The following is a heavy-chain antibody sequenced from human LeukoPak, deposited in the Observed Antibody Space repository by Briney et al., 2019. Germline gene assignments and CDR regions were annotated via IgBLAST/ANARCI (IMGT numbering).Heavy chain of an antibody. Sequence: SETLSLTCTVSGYSISSGYYWGWIRQPPGKGLEWIGSIYHSGSTYYNPSLKSRVTISVDTSKNQFSLKLSSVTAADTAVYYCAREGYDKDYRGQGTLVTVSS. V-gene: IGHV4-38-2*02. J-gene: IGHJ4*02. CDR2: IYHSGST. D-gene: IGHD3-9*01. CDR3: AREGYDKDY. CDR1: GYSISSGYY.